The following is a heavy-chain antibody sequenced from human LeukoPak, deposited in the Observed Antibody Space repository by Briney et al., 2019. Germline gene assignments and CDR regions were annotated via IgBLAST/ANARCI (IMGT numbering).Heavy chain of an antibody. Sequence: GGSLRLSCAASGFTFSSYWMSWVRQAPGKGLEWVANIKQDGSEKYYVDSVKGRFTISRDNAKNSLYLQMNSLRAEDTAVYYCARDPKGSIAARGYFDYWGQGTLVTVSS. J-gene: IGHJ4*02. CDR3: ARDPKGSIAARGYFDY. D-gene: IGHD6-6*01. V-gene: IGHV3-7*01. CDR1: GFTFSSYW. CDR2: IKQDGSEK.